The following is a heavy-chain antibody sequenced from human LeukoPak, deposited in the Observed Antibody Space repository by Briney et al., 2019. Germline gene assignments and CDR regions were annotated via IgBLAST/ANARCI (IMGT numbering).Heavy chain of an antibody. J-gene: IGHJ4*02. V-gene: IGHV1-18*01. Sequence: ASVKVSCKASGYTFTSYGISWVRQAPGQGLEWMGWISAYNGNTNYAQKLQGRVTMTTDTSTSTAYMELRSLRSDDTAVYYCARGLRDYYDSSGYLSDYWGQGTLVTVSS. D-gene: IGHD3-22*01. CDR2: ISAYNGNT. CDR1: GYTFTSYG. CDR3: ARGLRDYYDSSGYLSDY.